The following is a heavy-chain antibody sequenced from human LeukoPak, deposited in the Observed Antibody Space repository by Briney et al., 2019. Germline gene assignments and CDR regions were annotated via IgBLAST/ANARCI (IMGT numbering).Heavy chain of an antibody. D-gene: IGHD5-18*01. CDR1: GYTFTSYG. CDR2: ISAYNGNT. Sequence: ASVKVSCKASGYTFTSYGISWVRQAPGQGLEWMGWISAYNGNTNYAQKLQGRVTMTTDTSTSTAYMGLRSLRSDDTAVYYCASEEIQLWSRNWFDPWGQGTLVTVSS. J-gene: IGHJ5*02. V-gene: IGHV1-18*01. CDR3: ASEEIQLWSRNWFDP.